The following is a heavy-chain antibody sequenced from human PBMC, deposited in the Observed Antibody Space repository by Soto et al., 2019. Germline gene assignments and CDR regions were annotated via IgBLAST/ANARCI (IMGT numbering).Heavy chain of an antibody. D-gene: IGHD3-3*01. CDR2: INHSGST. V-gene: IGHV4-34*01. J-gene: IGHJ5*02. CDR3: AGGPYDFWSGSVRWFDP. CDR1: GGSFSGYY. Sequence: QVQLQQWGAGLLKPSETLSLTCAVYGGSFSGYYWSWIRQPPGKGLEWIGEINHSGSTNYNPSLMRRVTISVVTSKIQCTLKLSSMTAADPAVYYYAGGPYDFWSGSVRWFDPCGQGTLVTVSS.